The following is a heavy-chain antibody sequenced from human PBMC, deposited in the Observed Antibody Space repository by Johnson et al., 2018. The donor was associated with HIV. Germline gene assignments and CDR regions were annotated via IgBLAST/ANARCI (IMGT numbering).Heavy chain of an antibody. CDR1: GFIFRNYG. V-gene: IGHV3-15*01. Sequence: VQLVESGGGVVQPGGSLRLSCAASGFIFRNYGMHWVRQAPGRGLEWVGRVRSKSDGGTTDYAAPVKGRFTISRDDSENMLYLQMNSLKTEDTAVYYCTTEVMEWELQVGWTRAFEVWGQGTMVIVST. J-gene: IGHJ3*01. D-gene: IGHD1-26*01. CDR3: TTEVMEWELQVGWTRAFEV. CDR2: VRSKSDGGTT.